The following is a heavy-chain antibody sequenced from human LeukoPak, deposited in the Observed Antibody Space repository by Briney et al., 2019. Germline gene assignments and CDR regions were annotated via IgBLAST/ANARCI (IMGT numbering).Heavy chain of an antibody. Sequence: EASVKVSCKASGYTFTSFGISWVRQAPGQGLEWVGWVSTYSDKTNYAQKFQGRVTMARDTSTTTAYMELRSLTSDDTAVYYCTRDWMTSMKIDCFDPWGQGTLVTVSS. CDR1: GYTFTSFG. V-gene: IGHV1-18*01. CDR2: VSTYSDKT. D-gene: IGHD2-2*03. J-gene: IGHJ5*02. CDR3: TRDWMTSMKIDCFDP.